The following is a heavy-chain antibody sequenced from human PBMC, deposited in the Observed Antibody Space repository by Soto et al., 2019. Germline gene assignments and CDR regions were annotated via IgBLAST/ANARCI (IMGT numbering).Heavy chain of an antibody. Sequence: GGSLRLSCAASGFTFDDYAMHWVRQAPGKGLEWVSGISWNSGSIGYADSVKGRFTISRDNDKNSLYLQMNSLRAEDTALYYCAKVTTSIAVAGTYYGMDVWGQGTTVTVSS. V-gene: IGHV3-9*01. CDR1: GFTFDDYA. D-gene: IGHD6-19*01. J-gene: IGHJ6*02. CDR2: ISWNSGSI. CDR3: AKVTTSIAVAGTYYGMDV.